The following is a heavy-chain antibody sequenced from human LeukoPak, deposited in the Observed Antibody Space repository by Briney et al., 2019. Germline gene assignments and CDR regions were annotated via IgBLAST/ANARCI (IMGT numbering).Heavy chain of an antibody. V-gene: IGHV3-48*03. CDR3: ARNDVYGDSLPDY. J-gene: IGHJ4*02. CDR1: GLTFSGHE. Sequence: GGSLRLSCVVSGLTFSGHEMNWVRQAPGKGLEWLSYISTTGSTIYYADSAKGRFTISRDNSKNSLYLQMNSLRAEDTGIYYCARNDVYGDSLPDYWGQGTLVTVSS. D-gene: IGHD4-17*01. CDR2: ISTTGSTI.